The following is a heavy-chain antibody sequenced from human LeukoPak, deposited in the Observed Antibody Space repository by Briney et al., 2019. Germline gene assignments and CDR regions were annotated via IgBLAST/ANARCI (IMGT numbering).Heavy chain of an antibody. CDR2: ISYDGSNK. CDR3: ARVQYFDWFCDY. J-gene: IGHJ4*02. Sequence: PGRSLRLSCAASGFTFSSYAMHWVRQAPGKGLEWVAVISYDGSNKYYADSVKGRFTISRDNSKNTLYLQMNSLRAEDTAVYYCARVQYFDWFCDYWGQGTLVTVSS. CDR1: GFTFSSYA. V-gene: IGHV3-30*04. D-gene: IGHD3-9*01.